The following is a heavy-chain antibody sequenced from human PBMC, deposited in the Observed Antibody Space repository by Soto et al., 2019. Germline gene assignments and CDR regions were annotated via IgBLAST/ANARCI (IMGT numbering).Heavy chain of an antibody. J-gene: IGHJ3*02. CDR1: GFTFSSYA. Sequence: GGSLRLSCAASGFTFSSYAMSWVRQAPGKGLEWVSAISGSGGSTYYADSVKGRFTISRDNSKNTLYLQMNSLRAEDTAVYYCAKYHMITFGGVIVGDAFDIWGQGTMVTVS. D-gene: IGHD3-16*02. CDR2: ISGSGGST. V-gene: IGHV3-23*01. CDR3: AKYHMITFGGVIVGDAFDI.